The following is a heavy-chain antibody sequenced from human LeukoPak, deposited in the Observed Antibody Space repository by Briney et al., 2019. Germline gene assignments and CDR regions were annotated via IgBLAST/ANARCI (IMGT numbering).Heavy chain of an antibody. J-gene: IGHJ4*02. V-gene: IGHV3-66*02. Sequence: GGSLRLSCAASGCTVSTNYMSWVRQAPGKGLEWVSVIYRGGNTYYADSVKGRFTISRDNSRNTLYLQMNSLRAEDTAVYYCAREAYGYYFDYWGQGTLVTVSS. D-gene: IGHD2-21*01. CDR2: IYRGGNT. CDR3: AREAYGYYFDY. CDR1: GCTVSTNY.